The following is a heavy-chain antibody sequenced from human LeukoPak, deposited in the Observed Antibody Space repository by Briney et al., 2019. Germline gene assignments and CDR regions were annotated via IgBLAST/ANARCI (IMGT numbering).Heavy chain of an antibody. V-gene: IGHV3-23*01. CDR1: GFTFSNYA. Sequence: GGSLRLSCAASGFTFSNYAMSWVRQAPGQGLEWVSTISGGGTTTYSADSVKGRFTISRDNSKNTLYLQMNSLRAEDTVVYYCARDLDDYNGLPPFFQHWGQGTLVTVSS. J-gene: IGHJ1*01. CDR2: ISGGGTTT. CDR3: ARDLDDYNGLPPFFQH. D-gene: IGHD5-24*01.